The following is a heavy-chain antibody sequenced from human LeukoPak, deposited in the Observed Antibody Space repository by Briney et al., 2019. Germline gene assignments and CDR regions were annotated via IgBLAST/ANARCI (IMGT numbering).Heavy chain of an antibody. Sequence: GGSLRLSCAASGFTFHNYAIHWVRQAPGKGLEWVSLTSGDGITTYYADSVKGRFTISRDNAKNSLYLQMNSLRDEDTAVYYCARSFINYYDSSGYYHLGAFDIWGQGTMVTVSS. D-gene: IGHD3-22*01. CDR2: TSGDGITT. CDR1: GFTFHNYA. CDR3: ARSFINYYDSSGYYHLGAFDI. J-gene: IGHJ3*02. V-gene: IGHV3-43*02.